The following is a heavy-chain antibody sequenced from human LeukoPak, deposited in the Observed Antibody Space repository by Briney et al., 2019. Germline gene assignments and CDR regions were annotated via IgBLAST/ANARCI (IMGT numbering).Heavy chain of an antibody. CDR2: SGSGGST. D-gene: IGHD2-2*01. V-gene: IGHV3-23*01. J-gene: IGHJ4*02. CDR3: AKGDCSSTSCSLFDY. Sequence: SGSGGSTYYADSVKGRFTISRDNSKNTLYLQMNSLRAEDTAVYYCAKGDCSSTSCSLFDYWGQGTLVTVSS.